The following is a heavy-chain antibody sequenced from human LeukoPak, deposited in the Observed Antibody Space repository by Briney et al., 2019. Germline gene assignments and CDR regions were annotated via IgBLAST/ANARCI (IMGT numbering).Heavy chain of an antibody. D-gene: IGHD1-26*01. CDR3: ASFPSGSYSAY. CDR2: IRSKADSYAT. V-gene: IGHV3-73*01. J-gene: IGHJ4*02. Sequence: GGSLRLSCAASGFSFSGSGMHWVRQASGKGLEWVGHIRSKADSYATVYGASVKGRFTITRDDSENTAYLQMNSLKTKDTAVYFCASFPSGSYSAYWGQGTLVTVSS. CDR1: GFSFSGSG.